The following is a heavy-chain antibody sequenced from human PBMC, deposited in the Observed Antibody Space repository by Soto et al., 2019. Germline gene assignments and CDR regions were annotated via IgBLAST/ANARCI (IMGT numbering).Heavy chain of an antibody. CDR2: IYWDDDK. CDR3: AHRRWYSSGWSESAFDI. D-gene: IGHD6-19*01. Sequence: QITLKESGPTLVKPTQTLTLTCTFSGFSLSTSGVGVGWIRQPPGKALEWLALIYWDDDKRYSPSLKSRLTITKDTSKNLVVLTMTNMDPVDTATYYCAHRRWYSSGWSESAFDIWGQGTMVTVSS. V-gene: IGHV2-5*02. J-gene: IGHJ3*02. CDR1: GFSLSTSGVG.